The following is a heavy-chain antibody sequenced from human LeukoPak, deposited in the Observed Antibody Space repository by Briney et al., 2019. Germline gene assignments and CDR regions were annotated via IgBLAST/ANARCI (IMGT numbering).Heavy chain of an antibody. D-gene: IGHD3-16*02. V-gene: IGHV3-23*01. CDR1: GFIFSTYG. CDR3: AKSLYDYVWGSYRCDY. CDR2: ISGSGVST. J-gene: IGHJ4*02. Sequence: PGGTLRPSCAASGFIFSTYGMSWVRQAPGKGLEWVSAISGSGVSTFYADSVKGRFTISRDSSKNTLYLQMNSLRAEDTAVYYCAKSLYDYVWGSYRCDYWGQGTLVTVSS.